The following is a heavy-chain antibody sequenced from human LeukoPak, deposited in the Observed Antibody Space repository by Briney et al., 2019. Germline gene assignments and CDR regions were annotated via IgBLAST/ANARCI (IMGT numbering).Heavy chain of an antibody. CDR1: GFTFSDYY. J-gene: IGHJ3*02. D-gene: IGHD3-22*01. V-gene: IGHV3-66*01. CDR3: ASSGSHAFDI. Sequence: GGSLRLSCAASGFTFSDYYMSWIRQAPGKGLEWVSVIYSGGSTYYADSVKGRFTISRDNSKNTLYLQMNSLRAEDTAVYYCASSGSHAFDIWGQGTMVTVSS. CDR2: IYSGGST.